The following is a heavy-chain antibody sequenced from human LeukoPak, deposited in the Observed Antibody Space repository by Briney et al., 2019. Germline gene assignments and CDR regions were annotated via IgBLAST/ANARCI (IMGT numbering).Heavy chain of an antibody. CDR1: GYTFTSYG. V-gene: IGHV1-69*06. CDR3: ARVVGLTGYSSSWYSGYYYYMDV. CDR2: IIPIFGTT. J-gene: IGHJ6*03. D-gene: IGHD6-13*01. Sequence: GASVKVSCKASGYTFTSYGISWVRQAPGQGLEWMGGIIPIFGTTNYAQKFQDRVTITADKSTSTAYMELSSLRSGDTAVYYCARVVGLTGYSSSWYSGYYYYMDVWGKGTTVTVSS.